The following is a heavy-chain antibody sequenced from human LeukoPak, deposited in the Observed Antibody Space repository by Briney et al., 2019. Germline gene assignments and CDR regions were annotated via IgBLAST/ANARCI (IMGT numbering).Heavy chain of an antibody. CDR2: IYHRGST. J-gene: IGHJ5*02. CDR3: ARQGPIIAAAVYWFDP. Sequence: PSETLSHTRAVSGYSLSSGYYWGWIRHPPAKGLEWLGGIYHRGSTYFNPPLTSRVTISVDPSKNQCSLKLSSVAAAVTAVYYCARQGPIIAAAVYWFDPWGQGTLVTVSS. D-gene: IGHD6-13*01. CDR1: GYSLSSGYY. V-gene: IGHV4-38-2*01.